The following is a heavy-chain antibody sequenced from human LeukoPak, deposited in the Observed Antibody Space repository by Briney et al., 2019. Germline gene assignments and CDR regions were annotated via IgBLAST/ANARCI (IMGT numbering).Heavy chain of an antibody. V-gene: IGHV3-23*01. CDR3: ATEGFDY. J-gene: IGHJ4*02. CDR2: ISSSGGIT. Sequence: GGSLRLSCAASGAAFTKYGVRWVRQAAGAGLECISGISSSGGITHYADSVKGRFTISRDHVKNTLYLQMNSLRAGDTGIYCCATEGFDYWGQGTQVTVSS. CDR1: GAAFTKYG.